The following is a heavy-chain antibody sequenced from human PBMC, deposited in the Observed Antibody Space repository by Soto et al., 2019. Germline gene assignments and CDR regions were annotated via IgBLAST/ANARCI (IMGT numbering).Heavy chain of an antibody. D-gene: IGHD6-13*01. CDR3: ARGQRSSWYEVDY. CDR2: MNPKNRNT. CDR1: GYTFTSYD. Sequence: QVQLVQSGAEVKKPGASVKVCCKASGYTFTSYDVNWVRQATGQGLEWMGWMNPKNRNTGYAQKFQGRVTMTRNTSISTAYMELTSLRSEDTAVYYCARGQRSSWYEVDYWGQGTLVTVSS. V-gene: IGHV1-8*01. J-gene: IGHJ4*02.